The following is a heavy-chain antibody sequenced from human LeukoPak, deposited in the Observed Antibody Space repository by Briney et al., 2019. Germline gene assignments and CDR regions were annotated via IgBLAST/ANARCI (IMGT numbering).Heavy chain of an antibody. CDR2: IYYSGST. Sequence: SETLSLTCTVSSGSISSYYGSWIWQPPGKGLEWIGYIYYSGSTNYNPSLKSRVTISVDTSKNQFSLKLSSVTAADTAVYYCAAMHDFWSGYYDYWGQGTLVTVSS. V-gene: IGHV4-59*01. D-gene: IGHD3-3*01. CDR3: AAMHDFWSGYYDY. J-gene: IGHJ4*02. CDR1: SGSISSYY.